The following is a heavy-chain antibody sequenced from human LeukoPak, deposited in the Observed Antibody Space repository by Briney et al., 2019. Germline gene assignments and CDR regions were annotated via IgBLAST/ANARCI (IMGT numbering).Heavy chain of an antibody. D-gene: IGHD1-14*01. CDR1: GGSFSGYY. J-gene: IGHJ3*02. V-gene: IGHV4-34*01. CDR3: ARTIARSGISDAFDI. Sequence: KTSETLSLTCAVYGGSFSGYYWSWIRQPPGKGLEWIGEINHSGSTNYNPSLKSRVTISVDKSKNQFSLKLGSVTAADTAVYYCARTIARSGISDAFDIWGQGTMVTVSS. CDR2: INHSGST.